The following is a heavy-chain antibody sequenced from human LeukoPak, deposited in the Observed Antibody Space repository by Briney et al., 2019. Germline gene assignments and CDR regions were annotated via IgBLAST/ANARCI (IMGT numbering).Heavy chain of an antibody. Sequence: GRSLRLSCAASGFTFSSYGMHWVRQAPGKGLEWVAVISYDGSNKYYADSVKGRFTISRDNSKNTLYLQMNSLRAEDTAVYYCAKEPRDYGAITSGYWGQGTLATVSS. D-gene: IGHD4-17*01. J-gene: IGHJ4*02. CDR2: ISYDGSNK. CDR3: AKEPRDYGAITSGY. CDR1: GFTFSSYG. V-gene: IGHV3-30*18.